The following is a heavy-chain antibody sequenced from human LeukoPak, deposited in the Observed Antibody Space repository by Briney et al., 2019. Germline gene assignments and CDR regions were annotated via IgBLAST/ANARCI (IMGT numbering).Heavy chain of an antibody. Sequence: SETLSLTCTVSGGSISSYYWSWIRQPPGKGLEWIGYIYYSGSTNYNPSLKSRVTISVDTSKNQFSLKLSSVTAADTAVYYCARSLGTYSSSSSYYYGMDVWGQGTTVTVSS. CDR3: ARSLGTYSSSSSYYYGMDV. V-gene: IGHV4-59*08. CDR2: IYYSGST. CDR1: GGSISSYY. D-gene: IGHD6-6*01. J-gene: IGHJ6*02.